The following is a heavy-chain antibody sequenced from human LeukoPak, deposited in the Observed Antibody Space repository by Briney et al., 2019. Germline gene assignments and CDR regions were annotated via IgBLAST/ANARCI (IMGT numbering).Heavy chain of an antibody. CDR3: ARYGSGSYYMGHAFDI. Sequence: ASVKVSCKASGYTFTSYYMHWVRQAPGQGLEWMGIINPSGGSTSYAQKFQGRVTMTRDTSTSTVYMELSSLRSEDTAVYYCARYGSGSYYMGHAFDIWGQGTMVTVSS. J-gene: IGHJ3*02. CDR2: INPSGGST. CDR1: GYTFTSYY. V-gene: IGHV1-46*01. D-gene: IGHD3-10*01.